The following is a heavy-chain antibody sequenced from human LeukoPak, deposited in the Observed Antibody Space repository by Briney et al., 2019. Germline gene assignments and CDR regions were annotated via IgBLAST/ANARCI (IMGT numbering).Heavy chain of an antibody. Sequence: SVKVSCKASGGTFSSYAISWVRQAPGQGLEWMGRIIPILGIANYAQKFQGRVTITADESTSTAYMELSSLRSEDTAVYYCARDVPGYCSSTSCPKSWFDPWGQGTLVTVSS. V-gene: IGHV1-69*04. J-gene: IGHJ5*02. CDR2: IIPILGIA. CDR3: ARDVPGYCSSTSCPKSWFDP. CDR1: GGTFSSYA. D-gene: IGHD2-2*01.